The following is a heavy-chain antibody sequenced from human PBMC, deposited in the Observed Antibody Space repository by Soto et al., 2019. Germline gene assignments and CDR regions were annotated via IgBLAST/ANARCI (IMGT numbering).Heavy chain of an antibody. V-gene: IGHV3-23*01. Sequence: PWGSLLLSCVSSVLTFGIRAMSWVRQAPGGGLQWVATITVNGGDAKYADSVRGRFVISRDNSKKTLYLQMTSLTADESAMYFCARGSTESYQGSRIFDFWGRGTMVTVSS. CDR3: ARGSTESYQGSRIFDF. CDR1: VLTFGIRA. J-gene: IGHJ4*02. CDR2: ITVNGGDA. D-gene: IGHD3-10*01.